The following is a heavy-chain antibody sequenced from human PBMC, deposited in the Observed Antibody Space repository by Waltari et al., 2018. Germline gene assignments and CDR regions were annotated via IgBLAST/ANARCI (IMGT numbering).Heavy chain of an antibody. CDR2: IYYSGST. Sequence: QLQLQESGPGLVKPSETLSLTCTVPVGSISSSSYYWGWIRQPPGKGLEWIGSIYYSGSTYYNPSLKSRVTISVDTSKNQFSLKLSSVTAADTAVYYCARVGITMIGVVWGQGTLVTVSS. D-gene: IGHD3-22*01. J-gene: IGHJ4*02. CDR3: ARVGITMIGVV. CDR1: VGSISSSSYY. V-gene: IGHV4-39*07.